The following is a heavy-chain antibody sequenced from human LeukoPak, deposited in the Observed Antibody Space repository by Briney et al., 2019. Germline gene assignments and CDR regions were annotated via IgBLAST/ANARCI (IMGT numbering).Heavy chain of an antibody. V-gene: IGHV7-4-1*02. D-gene: IGHD6-19*01. CDR2: INTNTGNP. Sequence: ASVKVSCKASGYTFTSYAMNWVRQAPGQGLEWMGWINTNTGNPTYAQGFTGRFVFSLDTSVSTAYLQISNLKAEDTAVYYCARVGSLPRYSSGWSTPYYYYYYMDVWGKGTTVTISS. CDR3: ARVGSLPRYSSGWSTPYYYYYYMDV. CDR1: GYTFTSYA. J-gene: IGHJ6*03.